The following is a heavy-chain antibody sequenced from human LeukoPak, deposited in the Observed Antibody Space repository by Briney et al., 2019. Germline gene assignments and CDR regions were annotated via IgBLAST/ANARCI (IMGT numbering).Heavy chain of an antibody. CDR1: GYSISSGYY. CDR3: ARDKSGWS. D-gene: IGHD6-19*01. J-gene: IGHJ4*02. CDR2: IYHSGST. Sequence: SETLSLTCAVSGYSISSGYYWGWIRQPPGKGLEWIGSIYHSGSTYYNPSLKSRVTTSVDTSKNQFSLKLSSVTAADTAVYYCARDKSGWSWGQGTLVTVSS. V-gene: IGHV4-38-2*02.